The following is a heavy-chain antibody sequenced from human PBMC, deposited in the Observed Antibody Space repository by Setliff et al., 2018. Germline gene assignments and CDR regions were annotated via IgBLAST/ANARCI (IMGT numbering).Heavy chain of an antibody. D-gene: IGHD3-3*01. V-gene: IGHV4-38-2*01. CDR1: NYSISSGYY. J-gene: IGHJ6*03. Sequence: SETLSLTCGVSNYSISSGYYWAWIRQPPGRGLEWIGSIYHTGRTNYNPSLKTRVTISVDTSKNQFSLRLTSVTAADTAVYYCARMSGFQYMDVWGKGTTVTVSS. CDR3: ARMSGFQYMDV. CDR2: IYHTGRT.